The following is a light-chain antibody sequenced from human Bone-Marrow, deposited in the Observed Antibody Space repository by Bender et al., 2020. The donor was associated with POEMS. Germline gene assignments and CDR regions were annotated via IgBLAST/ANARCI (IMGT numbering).Light chain of an antibody. CDR2: EVR. Sequence: QSALTQPASVSGSPGQSITISCTGTSSDVGGYNYVSWYQQHPGKAPKLLIYEVRKRPSGVSNRFSGSKSDNTASLTISGLQAEDEADYHCSSYAGSGSVVFGTGTKVTVL. CDR3: SSYAGSGSVV. CDR1: SSDVGGYNY. J-gene: IGLJ1*01. V-gene: IGLV2-14*01.